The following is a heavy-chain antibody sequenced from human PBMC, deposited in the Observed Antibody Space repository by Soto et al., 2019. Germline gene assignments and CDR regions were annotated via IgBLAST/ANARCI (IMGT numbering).Heavy chain of an antibody. CDR1: GFTFSSYG. Sequence: GGSLRLSCAASGFTFSSYGMHWVRQAPGKGLEWVAVISYDGSNKYYADSVKGRFTISRDNSKNTLYLQMNSLRAEDTAVYYCAKDPRFLEWPTRGYYYYYMDVWGKGTTVTVSS. CDR2: ISYDGSNK. V-gene: IGHV3-30*18. J-gene: IGHJ6*03. CDR3: AKDPRFLEWPTRGYYYYYMDV. D-gene: IGHD3-3*01.